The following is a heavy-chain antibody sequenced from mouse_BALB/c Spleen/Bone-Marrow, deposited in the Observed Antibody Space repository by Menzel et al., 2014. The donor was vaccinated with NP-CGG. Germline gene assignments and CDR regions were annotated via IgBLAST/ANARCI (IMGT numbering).Heavy chain of an antibody. V-gene: IGHV4-1*02. CDR1: GFDFSRYW. CDR3: ARGYYDYPAWFAY. D-gene: IGHD2-4*01. CDR2: INPDSSTI. Sequence: DVMLVESGGGLVQPGGSLKLSCAASGFDFSRYWMSWVRQAPGKGLGWIGEINPDSSTINYTPPLKDKFIISRDNAKNTLYLQMSKVRSEDTALYYCARGYYDYPAWFAYWGQGTLVTVSA. J-gene: IGHJ3*01.